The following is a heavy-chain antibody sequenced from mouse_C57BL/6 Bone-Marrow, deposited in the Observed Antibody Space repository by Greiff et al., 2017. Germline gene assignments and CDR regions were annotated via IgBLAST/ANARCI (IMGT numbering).Heavy chain of an antibody. J-gene: IGHJ3*01. Sequence: VMLVESGPGLVQPSQSLSITCTVSGFSLTSYGVHWVRQSPGKGLEWLGVIWRGGSTDYNAAFMSRLSITKDNSKSQVFFKMNSLQADDTAIYSCAKNKGGLRSWFAYWGQGTLVTVSA. CDR2: IWRGGST. D-gene: IGHD2-2*01. V-gene: IGHV2-5*01. CDR1: GFSLTSYG. CDR3: AKNKGGLRSWFAY.